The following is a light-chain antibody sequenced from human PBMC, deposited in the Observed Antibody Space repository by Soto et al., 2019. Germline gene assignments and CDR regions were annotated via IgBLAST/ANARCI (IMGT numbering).Light chain of an antibody. V-gene: IGKV3-15*01. CDR3: QQYHNWPRT. CDR2: GAS. Sequence: EIVMTQSPATLSVSPGERATLSCRASQSVSSNLAWYQQKPGQAPRLLLYGASPRATGIPASFSGSGSGTEFTLPISSVQSEDFAVYYCQQYHNWPRTSGQGTKVEIK. J-gene: IGKJ1*01. CDR1: QSVSSN.